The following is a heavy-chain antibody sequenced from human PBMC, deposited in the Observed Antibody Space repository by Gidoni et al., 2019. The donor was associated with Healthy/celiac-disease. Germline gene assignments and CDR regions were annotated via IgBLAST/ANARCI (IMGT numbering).Heavy chain of an antibody. CDR2: LSGSGGSP. D-gene: IGHD1-26*01. J-gene: IGHJ4*02. CDR1: GLPFSSYA. Sequence: EVQLLESGGGLVQPGGPLRLSCSASGLPFSSYAMSWVRQAPGKGLEWVSALSGSGGSPYSAGSVKCRFTISRDNSKNTLYLQMNSLRAWDTAVYYCAKGVGDYDDYWCPETLVTVSS. CDR3: AKGVGDYDDY. V-gene: IGHV3-23*01.